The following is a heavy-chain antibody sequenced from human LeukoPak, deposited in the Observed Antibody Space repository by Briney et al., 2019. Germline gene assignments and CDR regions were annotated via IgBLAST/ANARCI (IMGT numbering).Heavy chain of an antibody. CDR3: ARRFPAHYFDY. D-gene: IGHD6-25*01. J-gene: IGHJ4*02. V-gene: IGHV4-39*01. CDR1: GGSISSRSYY. Sequence: KPSETRSLTCTVSGGSISSRSYYWVWIRQPPGKGLEWIGTLYYSGSTYYNASLKSRVTISVDTSKNQFSLKLSSVTAADTAVYYCARRFPAHYFDYWGQGTLVTVSS. CDR2: LYYSGST.